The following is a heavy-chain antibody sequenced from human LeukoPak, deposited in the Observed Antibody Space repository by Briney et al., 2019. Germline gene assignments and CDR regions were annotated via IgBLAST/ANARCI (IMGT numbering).Heavy chain of an antibody. CDR1: GFTFSSYW. CDR3: ARDLDIVVAPGAHHDAFDI. CDR2: IKQDGSEK. J-gene: IGHJ3*02. V-gene: IGHV3-7*01. D-gene: IGHD2-2*03. Sequence: GGSLRLSCAASGFTFSSYWMSWVRQAPGKGLEWVANIKQDGSEKSYVDSVKGRFTISRDNAKNSLYLQMNSLRAEDTAVYYCARDLDIVVAPGAHHDAFDIWGQGTMVTVSS.